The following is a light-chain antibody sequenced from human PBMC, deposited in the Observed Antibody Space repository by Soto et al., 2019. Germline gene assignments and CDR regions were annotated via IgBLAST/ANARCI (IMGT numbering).Light chain of an antibody. CDR2: EVS. V-gene: IGLV2-14*01. J-gene: IGLJ1*01. CDR1: SSDVGGYNY. Sequence: QSALTQPASVSGSPGQSITISCTGTSSDVGGYNYVSWYQQHPGKAPKLMIYEVSNRPSGVSNRFSGSKSGNTASLTISGLQAEDEADYYCSSYTSSRFSVFGKGTKVTV. CDR3: SSYTSSRFSV.